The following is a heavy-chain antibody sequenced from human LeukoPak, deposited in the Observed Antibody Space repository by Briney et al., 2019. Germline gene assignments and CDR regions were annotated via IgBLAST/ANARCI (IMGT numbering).Heavy chain of an antibody. D-gene: IGHD3-3*01. CDR3: TTLSYDVHY. CDR2: IKSNPDGRTA. Sequence: PGGPLRLSCAASGFLFHNAWTTWVRQAPGKGLEWVGSIKSNPDGRTADYAAPVKGRFIISRDDSKNTLYLQLNSLKTEDTAVYYCTTLSYDVHYWGQGTLVTVSS. V-gene: IGHV3-15*05. J-gene: IGHJ4*02. CDR1: GFLFHNAW.